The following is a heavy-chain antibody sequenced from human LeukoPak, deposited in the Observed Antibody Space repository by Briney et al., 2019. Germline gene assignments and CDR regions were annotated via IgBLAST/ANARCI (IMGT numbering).Heavy chain of an antibody. D-gene: IGHD3-22*01. CDR3: AKDRTYYYDSSGFYYFDY. CDR2: ISDNGGST. V-gene: IGHV3-23*01. J-gene: IGHJ4*02. CDR1: GFTFSTYA. Sequence: GGSLRLSCAASGFTFSTYAMSWVRQAPGKGLEWVSGISDNGGSTYYADSVKGRFTISRDNSKNTLYLQMNSLRVEDTAVYYCAKDRTYYYDSSGFYYFDYWGQGTLVTVSS.